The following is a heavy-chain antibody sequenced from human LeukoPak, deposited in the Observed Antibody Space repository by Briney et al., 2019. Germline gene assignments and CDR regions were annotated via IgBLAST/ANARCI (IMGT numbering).Heavy chain of an antibody. Sequence: ASVKVSCKASGGTFSSYAISWVRQAPGQGLEWMGGIIPIFGTANYAQKFQGRVTITADKSTSTAYMELSSLRSEDTAVYYCARDIGEGHNWNYWAFDIWGQGTMVTVSS. CDR1: GGTFSSYA. J-gene: IGHJ3*02. D-gene: IGHD1-7*01. V-gene: IGHV1-69*06. CDR3: ARDIGEGHNWNYWAFDI. CDR2: IIPIFGTA.